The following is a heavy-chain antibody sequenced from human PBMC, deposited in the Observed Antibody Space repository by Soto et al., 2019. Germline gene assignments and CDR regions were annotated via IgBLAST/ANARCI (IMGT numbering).Heavy chain of an antibody. D-gene: IGHD3-16*01. CDR3: GRNLCLDNGSP. Sequence: GGTLRLSCVASGFSFSDYAITWVRQAPGGGLAWVSGISNRGDTTDYADSGKGRPTISRDNSKNMLFLQMNSLRDEDTAINYCGRNLCLDNGSPWCPETLVTVFS. V-gene: IGHV3-23*01. CDR1: GFSFSDYA. CDR2: ISNRGDTT. J-gene: IGHJ4*02.